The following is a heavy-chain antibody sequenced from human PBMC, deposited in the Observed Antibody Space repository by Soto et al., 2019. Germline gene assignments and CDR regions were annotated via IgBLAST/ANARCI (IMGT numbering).Heavy chain of an antibody. CDR3: ARAGIAARVHYYYYGMDV. V-gene: IGHV1-69*13. CDR1: GGTFSRYA. J-gene: IGHJ6*02. CDR2: NIPIFGTA. D-gene: IGHD6-6*01. Sequence: GASVKVSCQASGGTFSRYAISWVRPAPGQGVEWMGGNIPIFGTANYAQKFQGRITTTPDESTSTAYMELSSLRSEDTAVYYCARAGIAARVHYYYYGMDVWGQGTTVTVSS.